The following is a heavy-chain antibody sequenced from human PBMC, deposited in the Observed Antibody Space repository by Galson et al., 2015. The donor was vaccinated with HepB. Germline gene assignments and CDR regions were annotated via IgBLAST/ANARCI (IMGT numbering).Heavy chain of an antibody. CDR1: GFTFSSYA. CDR3: AGDGDYRGYCSGTSCYNFDY. J-gene: IGHJ4*02. D-gene: IGHD2-2*01. V-gene: IGHV3-30*04. CDR2: ISYDGSNK. Sequence: SLRLSCAASGFTFSSYAMHWVRQAPGKGLEWVAVISYDGSNKYYADSVKGRFTISRDNSKNTLYLQMNSLRAEDTAVYYCAGDGDYRGYCSGTSCYNFDYWGQGTLVTVSS.